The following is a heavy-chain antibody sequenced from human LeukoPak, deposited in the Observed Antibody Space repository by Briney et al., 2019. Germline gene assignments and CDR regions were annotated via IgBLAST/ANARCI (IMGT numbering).Heavy chain of an antibody. Sequence: PSETLSLTCAVYGGSFSGYYWSWIRQPPGKGLEWIGEINHSGSTNYNPSLKSRVTISVDTSKNQFSLKLSPVTAADTAVYYCARGRVRYCSGGSCYPTGYFDYWGQGTLVTVSS. CDR2: INHSGST. D-gene: IGHD2-15*01. J-gene: IGHJ4*02. CDR1: GGSFSGYY. CDR3: ARGRVRYCSGGSCYPTGYFDY. V-gene: IGHV4-34*01.